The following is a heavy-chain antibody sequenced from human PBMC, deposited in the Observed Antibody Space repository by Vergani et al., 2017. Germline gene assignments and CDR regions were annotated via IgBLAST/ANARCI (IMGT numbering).Heavy chain of an antibody. Sequence: EVQLVESGGGLVQPGGSLRLSCAASGFTFSSYWMSWVRQAPGKGLEWVANIKQDGSEKYYVDSVKGRFTISRDNAKNSLYLQMNSLRAEDTAVYYCARERGYDFWSGYYPWWYFDLWGRGTLVTVSS. CDR3: ARERGYDFWSGYYPWWYFDL. D-gene: IGHD3-3*01. CDR2: IKQDGSEK. J-gene: IGHJ2*01. CDR1: GFTFSSYW. V-gene: IGHV3-7*01.